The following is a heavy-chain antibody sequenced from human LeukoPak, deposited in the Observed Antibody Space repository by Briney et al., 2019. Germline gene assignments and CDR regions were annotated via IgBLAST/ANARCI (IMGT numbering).Heavy chain of an antibody. CDR3: AKHGVVNYYYMDV. CDR2: IRYDGSNK. V-gene: IGHV3-30*02. D-gene: IGHD3-3*01. CDR1: GFTFSSFG. J-gene: IGHJ6*03. Sequence: GGSLRLSCAASGFTFSSFGMHWVRQAPGKGLEWVAFIRYDGSNKYDADSVKGRFTISRDNSKNTLYLQMNSLRAEDTAVYYCAKHGVVNYYYMDVWGKGTTVTVSS.